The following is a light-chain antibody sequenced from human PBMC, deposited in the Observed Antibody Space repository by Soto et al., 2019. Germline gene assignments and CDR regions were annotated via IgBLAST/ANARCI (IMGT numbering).Light chain of an antibody. CDR3: QQARRFPIT. CDR1: QDISNW. J-gene: IGKJ5*01. Sequence: DIQMTKSPSSVSASVGDRVTISCRASQDISNWLAWYQQKPGEDPKFLIYAASNLQSGVPSKFSVSGSGTYFTLPISSLQPEDFAVYYCQQARRFPITFGQGTRLEIK. CDR2: AAS. V-gene: IGKV1-12*01.